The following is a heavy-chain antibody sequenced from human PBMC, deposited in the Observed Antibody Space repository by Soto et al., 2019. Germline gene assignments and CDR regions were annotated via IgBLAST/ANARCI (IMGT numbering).Heavy chain of an antibody. D-gene: IGHD1-7*01. Sequence: GGSLRLSCAASGFTFSSYSMNLVRHAPGKGLEWVSSISSSSSYIYYADSVKGRFTISRDNAKNSLYLQMNSLRAEDTAVYYCAAGTTGYNWFDPWGQGTLVTVSS. CDR2: ISSSSSYI. J-gene: IGHJ5*02. V-gene: IGHV3-21*01. CDR1: GFTFSSYS. CDR3: AAGTTGYNWFDP.